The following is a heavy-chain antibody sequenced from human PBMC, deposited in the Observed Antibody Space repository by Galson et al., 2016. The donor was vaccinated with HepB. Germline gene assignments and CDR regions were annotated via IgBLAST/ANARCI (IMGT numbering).Heavy chain of an antibody. CDR1: GFTFNNYG. V-gene: IGHV3-7*03. CDR3: VQGSTAPAV. J-gene: IGHJ6*04. D-gene: IGHD1-26*01. CDR2: IKADGTEN. Sequence: SLRLSCAASGFTFNNYGMTWVRQAPGKGLEWLGNIKADGTENDYVGSVKGRFTISRDNSKNTLSLQMNSLRVDDTAVYYCVQGSTAPAVWGKGTTVTVAS.